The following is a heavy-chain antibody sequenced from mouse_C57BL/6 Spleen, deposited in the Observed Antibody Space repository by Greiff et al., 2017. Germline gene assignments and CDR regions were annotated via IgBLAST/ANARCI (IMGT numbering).Heavy chain of an antibody. CDR2: ISDGGSYT. CDR3: ARDQDYGSSPYFDY. D-gene: IGHD1-1*01. V-gene: IGHV5-4*01. J-gene: IGHJ2*01. CDR1: GFTFSSYA. Sequence: EVQLVESGGGLVKPGGSLKLSCAASGFTFSSYAMSWVRQTPEKRLEWVATISDGGSYTYYPDNVKGRFTISRDNAKNNLYLQMSHLKSEDTAMYYCARDQDYGSSPYFDYWGQGTTLTVSS.